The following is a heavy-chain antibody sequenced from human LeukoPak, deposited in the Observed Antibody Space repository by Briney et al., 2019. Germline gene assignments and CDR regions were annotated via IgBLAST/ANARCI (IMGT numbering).Heavy chain of an antibody. CDR2: IYYSGST. CDR3: ARTPWGIAAYNWFDP. J-gene: IGHJ5*02. D-gene: IGHD6-25*01. Sequence: SETLSLTCTVSGGSISSYYWSWIRQPPGKGLEWIGYIYYSGSTNYNPSLKGRVTISVDTSKNQFSLKLSSVTAADTAVYYCARTPWGIAAYNWFDPWGQGTLVTVSS. CDR1: GGSISSYY. V-gene: IGHV4-59*01.